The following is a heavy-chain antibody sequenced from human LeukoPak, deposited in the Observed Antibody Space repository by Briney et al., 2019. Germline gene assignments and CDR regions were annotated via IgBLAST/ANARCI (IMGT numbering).Heavy chain of an antibody. CDR3: ARDRADYGANWGWFDP. V-gene: IGHV3-33*01. J-gene: IGHJ5*02. Sequence: GGSLRLSCAASGFTFSSYGMHWVRQAPGKGLEWVAVIWYDGSNKYYADSVKGRFTISRDNSKNTLYLQMNSLRAEDTAVYYCARDRADYGANWGWFDPWGQGTLVTVSS. D-gene: IGHD4-23*01. CDR1: GFTFSSYG. CDR2: IWYDGSNK.